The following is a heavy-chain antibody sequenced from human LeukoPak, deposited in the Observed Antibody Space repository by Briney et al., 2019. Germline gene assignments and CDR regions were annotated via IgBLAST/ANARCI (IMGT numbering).Heavy chain of an antibody. J-gene: IGHJ4*02. CDR3: ARDPSTLYDDILTGYSPLYFDY. V-gene: IGHV3-66*02. Sequence: GGSLRLSCAASGFTVSSNYMSWVRQAPGKGLEWVSVIYSGGSTYYADSVKGRFTISRDNSKNTLYLQMNSLRAEDTAVYYCARDPSTLYDDILTGYSPLYFDYWGQGTLVTVSS. D-gene: IGHD3-9*01. CDR1: GFTVSSNY. CDR2: IYSGGST.